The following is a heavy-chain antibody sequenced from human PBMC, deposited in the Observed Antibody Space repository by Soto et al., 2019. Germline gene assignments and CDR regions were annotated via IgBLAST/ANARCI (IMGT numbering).Heavy chain of an antibody. D-gene: IGHD1-26*01. Sequence: EVQLVESGGGLVQPGASLILSCAASGFSFGVSAIHWVRQASGKGLEWVGRIRSKPQNYAAAYAASVEGRFTISRDDSKNTSYLQMNNLKPDDTAVYFCTVVGATTDGFHYWGQGTLVTVSS. CDR2: IRSKPQNYAA. CDR3: TVVGATTDGFHY. CDR1: GFSFGVSA. V-gene: IGHV3-73*02. J-gene: IGHJ4*02.